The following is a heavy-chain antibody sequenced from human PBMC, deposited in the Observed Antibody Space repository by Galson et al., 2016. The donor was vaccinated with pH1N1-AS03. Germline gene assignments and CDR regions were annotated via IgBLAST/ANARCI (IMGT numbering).Heavy chain of an antibody. J-gene: IGHJ4*02. D-gene: IGHD5-18*01. Sequence: ETLSLTCSVSGGSMSPYNWAWVRQPPGQGLEWIGYIGYNGGTNYNPSLKNRLTMSIDTSKNQFSLQLTSVTAADTAVYYCARGVDTSRSANPFDIWGQGTLVTVSS. CDR1: GGSMSPYN. CDR3: ARGVDTSRSANPFDI. V-gene: IGHV4-59*01. CDR2: IGYNGGT.